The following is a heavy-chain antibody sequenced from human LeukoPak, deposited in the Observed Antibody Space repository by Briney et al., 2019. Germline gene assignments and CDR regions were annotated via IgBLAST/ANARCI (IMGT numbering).Heavy chain of an antibody. J-gene: IGHJ3*02. V-gene: IGHV3-23*01. D-gene: IGHD2-2*01. CDR3: AKLGPVPATIRVGAFGI. CDR1: GFTFSSYA. Sequence: PGGSLRLSCAASGFTFSSYAMSWVRQAPGKGLEWVSAISGSGGSTYYADSVKGRFTISRDNSKNTLYLQMNSLRAEDTAVYYCAKLGPVPATIRVGAFGIWGQGTMVTVSS. CDR2: ISGSGGST.